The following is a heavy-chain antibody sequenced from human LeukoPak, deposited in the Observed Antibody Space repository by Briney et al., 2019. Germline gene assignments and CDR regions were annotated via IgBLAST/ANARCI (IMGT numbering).Heavy chain of an antibody. CDR3: AREPSIAGACDI. J-gene: IGHJ3*02. Sequence: PGGSLRLSCAASGFTFSTYWMHWVRQAPGKGLVWVSRINSDGSSTSYADSVKGRFTISRDNARNSLYLQMNSLRDEDTAVYYCAREPSIAGACDIWGQGTMVTVSS. V-gene: IGHV3-74*01. CDR1: GFTFSTYW. CDR2: INSDGSST.